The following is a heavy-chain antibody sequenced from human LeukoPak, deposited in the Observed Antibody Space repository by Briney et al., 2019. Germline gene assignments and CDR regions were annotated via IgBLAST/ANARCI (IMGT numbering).Heavy chain of an antibody. V-gene: IGHV3-73*01. J-gene: IGHJ4*02. CDR1: GFTFSGSP. CDR3: TGNYYGSGSYADFDY. Sequence: GGSLRLSCAASGFTFSGSPLHWVRQASGKGLEWAGRIRSTANGYATAYAASVKGRFTISRDDSKNTAYLQMDSLKTEDTAVYYCTGNYYGSGSYADFDYWGQGTLVTVSS. D-gene: IGHD3-10*01. CDR2: IRSTANGYAT.